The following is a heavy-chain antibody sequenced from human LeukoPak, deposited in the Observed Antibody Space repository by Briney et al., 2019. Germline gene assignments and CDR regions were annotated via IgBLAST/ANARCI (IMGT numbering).Heavy chain of an antibody. Sequence: PGGSLRLSCAASGFTFSSYDMHWVRHATGKGLEWVSAIGTAGDTYYPGSVKGRFTISRENAKSSLYLQMNSLRAGDTAVYYCARERDYGDLDYWGQGTLVTVSS. CDR2: IGTAGDT. CDR1: GFTFSSYD. CDR3: ARERDYGDLDY. V-gene: IGHV3-13*01. J-gene: IGHJ4*02. D-gene: IGHD4-17*01.